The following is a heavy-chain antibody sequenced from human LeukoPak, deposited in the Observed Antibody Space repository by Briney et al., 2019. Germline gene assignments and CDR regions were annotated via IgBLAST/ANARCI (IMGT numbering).Heavy chain of an antibody. CDR1: GFTFSSYA. CDR2: ISYDGSNK. V-gene: IGHV3-30*04. D-gene: IGHD2-21*02. Sequence: GGSLRLSCAASGFTFSSYAMHWVRQAPGKGLEWVAVISYDGSNKYYADSVKGRFTISRDNSKNTLYLQMNGLRAEDTAVYYCARGPHIVVVTAGGLDYWGQGTLVTVSS. J-gene: IGHJ4*02. CDR3: ARGPHIVVVTAGGLDY.